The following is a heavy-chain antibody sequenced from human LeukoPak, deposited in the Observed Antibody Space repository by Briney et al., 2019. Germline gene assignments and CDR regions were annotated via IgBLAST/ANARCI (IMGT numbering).Heavy chain of an antibody. V-gene: IGHV3-53*01. J-gene: IGHJ4*02. D-gene: IGHD1-26*01. CDR3: TRDSHSGCYD. CDR2: IYSDGST. Sequence: PGGSLRLSCAASGFTVSTNYMSCVRQAPGKGLEQVSMIYSDGSTYYADSVQGRFTISRDISKSTLYLQMISLRAEDTAVYYCTRDSHSGCYDWGLGTLVTVSS. CDR1: GFTVSTNY.